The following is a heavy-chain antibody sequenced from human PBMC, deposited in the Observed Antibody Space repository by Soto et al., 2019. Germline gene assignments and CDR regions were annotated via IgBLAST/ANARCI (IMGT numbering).Heavy chain of an antibody. V-gene: IGHV3-21*01. CDR1: GFTFSSYS. J-gene: IGHJ4*02. D-gene: IGHD2-2*02. Sequence: GGSLRLSCAASGFTFSSYSMNWVRQAPGKGLEWVSSISSSSSYIYYADSVKGRFTISRDNAKNSLYLQMNSLRAEDTAVYYCARAGLVPAAISPPNGPDYWGQGTLVTVSS. CDR2: ISSSSSYI. CDR3: ARAGLVPAAISPPNGPDY.